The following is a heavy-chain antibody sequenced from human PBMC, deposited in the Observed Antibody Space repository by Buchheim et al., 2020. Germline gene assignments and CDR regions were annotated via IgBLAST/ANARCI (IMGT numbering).Heavy chain of an antibody. CDR1: GGSFSGYY. Sequence: QVQLQQWGAGLLKPSETLSLTCAVYGGSFSGYYWSWIRQPPGKGLEWIGEINHSGSTNYNPSLKSRVPISVDTSKNQFSLKLSSVTAADTAVYYCARGLGYCSSTSCYNPRFDPWGQGTL. V-gene: IGHV4-34*01. CDR3: ARGLGYCSSTSCYNPRFDP. D-gene: IGHD2-2*01. J-gene: IGHJ5*02. CDR2: INHSGST.